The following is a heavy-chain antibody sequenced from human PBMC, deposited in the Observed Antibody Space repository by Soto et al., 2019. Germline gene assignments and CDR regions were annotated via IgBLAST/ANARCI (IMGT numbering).Heavy chain of an antibody. CDR2: IYHSGST. Sequence: SETLSLTCAVSGGSISSSNWWSWVRQPPGKGLEWIGEIYHSGSTNYNPSLKSRVTISVDKSKNQFSLKLSSVTAADTAVYYCARVGGSYLVYYYYYRMDVWGQGTTVTVSS. CDR1: GGSISSSNW. J-gene: IGHJ6*02. CDR3: ARVGGSYLVYYYYYRMDV. D-gene: IGHD1-26*01. V-gene: IGHV4-4*02.